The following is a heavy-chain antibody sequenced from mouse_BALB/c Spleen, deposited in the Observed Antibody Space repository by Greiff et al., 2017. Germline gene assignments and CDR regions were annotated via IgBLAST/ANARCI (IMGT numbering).Heavy chain of an antibody. CDR1: GDSITSGY. CDR3: ARYYYGSSYGWYFDV. CDR2: ISYSGST. Sequence: EVHLVESGPSLVKPSQTLSLTCSVTGDSITSGYWNWIRKFPGNKLEYMGYISYSGSTYYNPSLKSRISITRDTSKNQHYLQLNSVTTEDTATYYCARYYYGSSYGWYFDVGGAGTTVTVSS. V-gene: IGHV3-8*02. D-gene: IGHD1-1*01. J-gene: IGHJ1*01.